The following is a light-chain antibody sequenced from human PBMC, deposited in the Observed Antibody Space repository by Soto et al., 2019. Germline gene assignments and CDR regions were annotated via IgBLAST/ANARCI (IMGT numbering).Light chain of an antibody. V-gene: IGLV1-47*01. CDR1: SSNIGTNY. Sequence: QSVLTQPPSASGTPGQRVTISCSGGSSNIGTNYVYWYQQLPGTAPKLLIARNHLRPSGVPDRFSASKSGTSAPLSISGLRSEDEADYFCAGWDDSMHGLLFGSGTKLTVL. J-gene: IGLJ1*01. CDR2: RNH. CDR3: AGWDDSMHGLL.